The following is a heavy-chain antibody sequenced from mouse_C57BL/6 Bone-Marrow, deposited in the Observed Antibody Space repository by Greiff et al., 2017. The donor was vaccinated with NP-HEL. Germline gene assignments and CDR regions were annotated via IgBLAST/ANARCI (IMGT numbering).Heavy chain of an antibody. Sequence: EVKLVESGGDLVKPGGSLKLSCAASGFTFSSYGMSWVRQTPDKRLEWVATISSGGSYTYYPDSVKGRFTISRDNAKNTLYLQMSSLKSEDTAMYYCARHDGLLGGWGQGTTLTVSS. D-gene: IGHD2-3*01. CDR1: GFTFSSYG. J-gene: IGHJ2*01. V-gene: IGHV5-6*01. CDR2: ISSGGSYT. CDR3: ARHDGLLGG.